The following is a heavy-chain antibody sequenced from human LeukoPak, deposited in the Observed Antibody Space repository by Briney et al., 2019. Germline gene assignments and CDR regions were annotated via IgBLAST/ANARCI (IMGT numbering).Heavy chain of an antibody. CDR1: GFSLSTSGVG. D-gene: IGHD6-19*01. CDR2: IYWDDDK. J-gene: IGHJ5*02. V-gene: IGHV2-5*02. Sequence: GSGPTLVKPTQTLTLTCTFSGFSLSTSGVGVGWIRQPPGEALEWLALIYWDDDKRYSPSLKSRLTITKDTSKNQVVLTMTNMDPVDTATYYCAHNLDVSRDIAVAPFDPWGQGTLVTVSS. CDR3: AHNLDVSRDIAVAPFDP.